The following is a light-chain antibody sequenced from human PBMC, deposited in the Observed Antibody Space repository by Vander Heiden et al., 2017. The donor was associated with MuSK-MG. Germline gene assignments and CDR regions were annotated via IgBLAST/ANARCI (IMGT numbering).Light chain of an antibody. CDR1: SSDVGGYNY. CDR2: DVN. V-gene: IGLV2-14*03. Sequence: QPALTQPAPVSASPGPSITISCTGTSSDVGGYNYVSWYQQHPNKAPKLMIYDVNNRPSGVSIRFSGSKSGNTASLTISGLQAEDEADYYCSSYTSSSRGVFGTGTKVTVL. CDR3: SSYTSSSRGV. J-gene: IGLJ1*01.